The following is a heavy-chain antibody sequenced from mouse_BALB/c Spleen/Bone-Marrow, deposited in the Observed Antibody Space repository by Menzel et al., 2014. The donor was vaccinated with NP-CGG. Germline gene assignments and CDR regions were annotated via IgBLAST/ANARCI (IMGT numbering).Heavy chain of an antibody. CDR3: ASRGEVRRHYYAMDY. V-gene: IGHV1-54*01. CDR1: GYAFTDYL. J-gene: IGHJ4*01. CDR2: INPGSGST. Sequence: VQLQESGPELVKPGASVKVSCKASGYAFTDYLMEWLKQRPGQGLEWIGVINPGSGSTNYNEKFKDKATLTADKSSSTAYMQLSSLTSDDSAVYFCASRGEVRRHYYAMDYWGQGTSVTVSS. D-gene: IGHD2-14*01.